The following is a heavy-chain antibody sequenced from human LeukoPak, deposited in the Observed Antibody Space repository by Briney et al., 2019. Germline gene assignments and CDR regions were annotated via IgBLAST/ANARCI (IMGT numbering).Heavy chain of an antibody. V-gene: IGHV1-46*01. Sequence: GASVKVSCKASGYTFTMYYIHWVRQAPGQGLEWMGMINPSDGVTTYAQRFQGRVTMTRDMSTTTVYMDLRSLRSDDTAVYFCAREQRGGLGGSLVVLFASYYTYCYMDVWGRGTTVTVSS. D-gene: IGHD1-26*01. CDR2: INPSDGVT. CDR3: AREQRGGLGGSLVVLFASYYTYCYMDV. J-gene: IGHJ6*03. CDR1: GYTFTMYY.